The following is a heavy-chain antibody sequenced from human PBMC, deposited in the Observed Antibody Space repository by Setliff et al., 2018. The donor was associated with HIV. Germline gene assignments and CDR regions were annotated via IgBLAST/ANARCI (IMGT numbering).Heavy chain of an antibody. V-gene: IGHV1-3*01. D-gene: IGHD3-10*01. J-gene: IGHJ3*02. CDR2: INAANGDT. Sequence: ASVKVSCKASGYSFTKYGIQWVRQAPGQRLEWMGSINAANGDTKYSQKFQARLTFTRDTSVSTAYLQISSLKAEDTAVYYCARDRYHYGSGSYYQSGSDAFDIWGQGTMVTVS. CDR3: ARDRYHYGSGSYYQSGSDAFDI. CDR1: GYSFTKYG.